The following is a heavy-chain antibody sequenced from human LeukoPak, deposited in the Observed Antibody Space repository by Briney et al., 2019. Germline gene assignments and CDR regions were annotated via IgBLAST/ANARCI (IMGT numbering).Heavy chain of an antibody. V-gene: IGHV1-24*01. CDR3: ARGYYYDSSGYSPLDY. D-gene: IGHD3-22*01. J-gene: IGHJ4*02. CDR2: FDPEDGEI. Sequence: GASVKVSCKVSEYTLTELSMHWVRQAPGKGLEWLGGFDPEDGEIIYAQKFQGRVTMSDDTSTDTAYMELGSLRSDDTAVYYCARGYYYDSSGYSPLDYWGQGTLVTVSS. CDR1: EYTLTELS.